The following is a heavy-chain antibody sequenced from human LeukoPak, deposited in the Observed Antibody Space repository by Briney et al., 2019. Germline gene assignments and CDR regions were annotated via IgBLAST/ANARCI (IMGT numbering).Heavy chain of an antibody. V-gene: IGHV3-30*02. J-gene: IGHJ3*02. CDR1: GFTFSSYG. CDR3: AKDRRSSSGWLYAFDI. CDR2: IRYDGSNK. Sequence: GGSLRLSCAASGFTFSSYGMHWVRQAPGKGLEWVAFIRYDGSNKYYADSVKGRFTISRDNSKNTLYLQMNSLRAEDTAVYYRAKDRRSSSGWLYAFDIWGQGTMVTVSS. D-gene: IGHD6-19*01.